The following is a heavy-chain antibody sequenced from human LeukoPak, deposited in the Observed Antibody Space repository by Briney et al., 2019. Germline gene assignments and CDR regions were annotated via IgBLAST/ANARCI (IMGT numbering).Heavy chain of an antibody. CDR3: AKDRDIRGWYNYFDY. D-gene: IGHD6-19*01. CDR2: ISYDGNKK. V-gene: IGHV3-30*18. CDR1: GFTFSSYG. Sequence: PGGSLRLSCAASGFTFSSYGMHWIRQAPGKGLEWVALISYDGNKKYYVDSVKGRFTISRDNSKNTLYLQMNSVRTEDTAVYYCAKDRDIRGWYNYFDYWGQGTLVSVSS. J-gene: IGHJ4*02.